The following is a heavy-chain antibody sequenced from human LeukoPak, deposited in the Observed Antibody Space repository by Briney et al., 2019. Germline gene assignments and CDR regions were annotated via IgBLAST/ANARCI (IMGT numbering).Heavy chain of an antibody. J-gene: IGHJ4*02. CDR1: GGSFSGCY. CDR2: INHSGST. V-gene: IGHV4-34*01. D-gene: IGHD1-26*01. CDR3: ARATYSGSHKVGY. Sequence: SETLSLTCAVYGGSFSGCYWSWIRQPPGKGLEWIGEINHSGSTNYNPSLRSRVTISVDTSKNQFSLKLSSVTAADTAVYYCARATYSGSHKVGYWGQGTLVTVSS.